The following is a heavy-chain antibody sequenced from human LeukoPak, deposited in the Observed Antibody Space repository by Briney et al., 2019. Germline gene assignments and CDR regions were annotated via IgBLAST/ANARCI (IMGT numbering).Heavy chain of an antibody. CDR1: GDSISRSSYY. V-gene: IGHV4-39*07. CDR3: ARWDSSGWYFDY. Sequence: PSETLSLTCTVSGDSISRSSYYWGWIRQPPGKGLEWIGSISYSGSTYYNPSLKSRVTISVDTSKNQFSLKLSSVTAADTAVYYCARWDSSGWYFDYWGQGTLVTVSS. CDR2: ISYSGST. J-gene: IGHJ4*02. D-gene: IGHD6-19*01.